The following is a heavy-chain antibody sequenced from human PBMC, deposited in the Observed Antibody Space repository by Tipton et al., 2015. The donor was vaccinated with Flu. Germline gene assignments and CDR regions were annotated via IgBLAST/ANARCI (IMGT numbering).Heavy chain of an antibody. J-gene: IGHJ6*02. V-gene: IGHV4-4*07. CDR1: GGSISNYY. D-gene: IGHD1-26*01. CDR2: MYVTGST. Sequence: GLVKPSETLSLTCTVSGGSISNYYWSWIRQPAGKGLEWIGRMYVTGSTNYNPSLKSRVAMSLDTSKNQFSLRLSYVTSADTALYYCARSGNYLYFNAMDVWGQGTTVTVSS. CDR3: ARSGNYLYFNAMDV.